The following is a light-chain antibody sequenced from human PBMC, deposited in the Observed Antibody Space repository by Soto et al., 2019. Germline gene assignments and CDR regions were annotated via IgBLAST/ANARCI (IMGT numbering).Light chain of an antibody. CDR1: QSISSY. J-gene: IGKJ2*02. CDR3: QQSYSTLWT. V-gene: IGKV1-39*01. CDR2: AAS. Sequence: DLQMTQSPSSLSASVGDRVTITCRASQSISSYLNWYQQKPGKAPKLLIYAASSLQSGVPSRFSRSGSGTDVTRTISSLQPEDFATYYCQQSYSTLWTFGQGTKLEIK.